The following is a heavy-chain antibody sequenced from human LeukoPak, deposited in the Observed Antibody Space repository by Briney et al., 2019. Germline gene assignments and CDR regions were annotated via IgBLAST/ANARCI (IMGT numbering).Heavy chain of an antibody. J-gene: IGHJ4*02. CDR2: LSHDGTFT. D-gene: IGHD6-6*01. CDR1: GFTFDDYI. CDR3: AKGWSSSSSSYFDA. Sequence: GGSLRLSSAASGFTFDDYIMHWVRQSPGKRLEWVSLLSHDGTFTCYADSVRGRFTISRDNSKNFVYLQLTGLTSEDSGLYYCAKGWSSSSSSYFDAWGQGTLVTVS. V-gene: IGHV3-43*01.